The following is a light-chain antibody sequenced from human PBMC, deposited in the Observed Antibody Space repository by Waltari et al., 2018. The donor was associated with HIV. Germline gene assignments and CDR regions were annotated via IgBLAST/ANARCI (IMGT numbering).Light chain of an antibody. V-gene: IGKV3-20*01. Sequence: EIVLTQSPGTLSLSPGERATLSCRASQSVSSSYLAWYQQKPGQAPRLLIYGASSRATGIPDRFSGSGSGTDFTLTISRLEPEDFAVYYCQQYGSSPWMFGQGTKVEIK. J-gene: IGKJ1*01. CDR2: GAS. CDR3: QQYGSSPWM. CDR1: QSVSSSY.